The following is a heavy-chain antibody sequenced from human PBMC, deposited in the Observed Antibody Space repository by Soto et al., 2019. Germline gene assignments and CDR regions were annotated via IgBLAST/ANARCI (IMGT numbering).Heavy chain of an antibody. CDR3: VITDSGRERGY. J-gene: IGHJ4*02. V-gene: IGHV3-48*02. D-gene: IGHD3-10*01. CDR1: GLPFSTNT. CDR2: ISTSSTAI. Sequence: EVQLVESGGGFVQRGGSLRLSCAVSGLPFSTNTINWVRQAPGKGLEWVSYISTSSTAIYYADSVKGRFTISRDDAKSSLYLQMNSLRDEDTAVYYCVITDSGRERGYWGQGTLVTVSS.